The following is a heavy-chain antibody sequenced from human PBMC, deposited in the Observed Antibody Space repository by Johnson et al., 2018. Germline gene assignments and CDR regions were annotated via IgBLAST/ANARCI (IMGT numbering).Heavy chain of an antibody. CDR1: GFTFSGSA. D-gene: IGHD2-2*01. V-gene: IGHV3-73*02. CDR3: TRRLGYCSSTSCHQAGYSYYGMDV. CDR2: IRSKANSYAT. Sequence: VQLQESGGGLVQPGGSLKLSCAASGFTFSGSAMHWVRQASGKGLEWVGRIRSKANSYATAYAASVKGRFTISRDDSKNTAYLQMNSLKTEDTAVYYCTRRLGYCSSTSCHQAGYSYYGMDVWGQGTTVTVSS. J-gene: IGHJ6*02.